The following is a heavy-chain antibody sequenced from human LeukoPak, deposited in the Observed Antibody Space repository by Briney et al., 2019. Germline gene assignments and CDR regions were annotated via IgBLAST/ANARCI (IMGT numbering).Heavy chain of an antibody. D-gene: IGHD2-15*01. CDR3: ARDRGPYCSGGSCYNY. CDR1: GFTFSSYS. J-gene: IGHJ4*02. V-gene: IGHV3-48*01. Sequence: PGGSLRFSCAASGFTFSSYSMNWVRQAPGKGLEWVSYISSSSSTIYYADSVKGRFTISRDNAKNSLYLQMNSLRAEGTAVYYCARDRGPYCSGGSCYNYWGQGTLVTVSS. CDR2: ISSSSSTI.